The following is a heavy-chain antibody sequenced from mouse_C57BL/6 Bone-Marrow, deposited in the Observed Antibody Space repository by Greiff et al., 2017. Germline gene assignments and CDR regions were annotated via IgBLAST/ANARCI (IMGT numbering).Heavy chain of an antibody. CDR2: IFPGSGST. Sequence: VKLVESGPELVKPGASVKISCKASGYTFTDYYINWVKQRPGQGLEWIGWIFPGSGSTYYNEKFKGKATLTVDKSSSTAYMLLSSLTSEDSAVYFCARRNYYYSRAWFAYWGQGTLVTVSA. D-gene: IGHD2-5*01. V-gene: IGHV1-75*01. CDR3: ARRNYYYSRAWFAY. CDR1: GYTFTDYY. J-gene: IGHJ3*01.